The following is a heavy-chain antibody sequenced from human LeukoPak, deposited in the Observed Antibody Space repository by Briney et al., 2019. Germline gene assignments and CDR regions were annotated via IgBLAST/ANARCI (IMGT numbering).Heavy chain of an antibody. D-gene: IGHD3-22*01. CDR2: ISGSGGTA. CDR1: GFTFSIYA. CDR3: AKKGYYDGSGYYMYYFDH. J-gene: IGHJ4*02. V-gene: IGHV3-23*01. Sequence: GGSLRLSCAASGFTFSIYAMSWVRQAPGKGPEWVSAISGSGGTAYYADSVKGRFTISRDNSKNTLYLQMNSLRAEDTAVYYCAKKGYYDGSGYYMYYFDHWGQGTLVTVSS.